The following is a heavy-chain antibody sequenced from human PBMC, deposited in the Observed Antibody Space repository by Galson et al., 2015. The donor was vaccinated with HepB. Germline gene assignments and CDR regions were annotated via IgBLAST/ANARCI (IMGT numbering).Heavy chain of an antibody. J-gene: IGHJ4*02. CDR2: IWRDGRNQ. D-gene: IGHD6-19*01. CDR3: ARESLSSAWYTLDY. Sequence: SLRLSCAASGFDFSRHGMYWVRQVPGKGLEWVTVIWRDGRNQYYADPVKGRFTISRDNSKNTLYLQMNSLTVEDTAVYYCARESLSSAWYTLDYWGQGTLVTVSS. CDR1: GFDFSRHG. V-gene: IGHV3-33*07.